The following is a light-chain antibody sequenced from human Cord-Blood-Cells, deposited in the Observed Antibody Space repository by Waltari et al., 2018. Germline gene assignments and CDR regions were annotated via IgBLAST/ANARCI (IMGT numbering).Light chain of an antibody. J-gene: IGLJ3*02. V-gene: IGLV2-14*03. Sequence: QSALTQPASVSGSPGQSITISCTGTSSDVGGYNYVSWYQQHPVKAPKLMIYDVSNRPAGVSNRFSGSKSGNTASHTISGLQAEDEADYYCSSYTSSSTWVFGGGTKLTVL. CDR3: SSYTSSSTWV. CDR2: DVS. CDR1: SSDVGGYNY.